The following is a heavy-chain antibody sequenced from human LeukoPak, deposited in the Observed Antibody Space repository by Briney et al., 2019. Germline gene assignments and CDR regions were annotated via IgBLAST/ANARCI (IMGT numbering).Heavy chain of an antibody. CDR3: VSRPSGDYPYFDY. Sequence: GGSLRLSCAASGFTVSNKYMSWVRQAPGKGLEWVSVIYSGGSTYYADSVKGRFTISRDNSKNTLYLQMNSLRAEDTAVYFCVSRPSGDYPYFDYWGQGTLVTVSS. V-gene: IGHV3-66*01. CDR2: IYSGGST. D-gene: IGHD2-21*01. J-gene: IGHJ4*02. CDR1: GFTVSNKY.